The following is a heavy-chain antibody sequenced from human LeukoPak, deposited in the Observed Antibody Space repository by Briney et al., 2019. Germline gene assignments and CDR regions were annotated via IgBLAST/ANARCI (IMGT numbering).Heavy chain of an antibody. D-gene: IGHD1-26*01. J-gene: IGHJ4*02. CDR2: IYSTGST. Sequence: PSETLSLPCDVSGGSVRSYWWGWARQPAGKALEWLGRIYSTGSTRFNPSLKSRLTLSIDTSTNQFSLKLTSVTAADTAVYFCARQGYTVSYYFLDYWKQGTLVTVSS. V-gene: IGHV4-4*07. CDR1: GGSVRSYW. CDR3: ARQGYTVSYYFLDY.